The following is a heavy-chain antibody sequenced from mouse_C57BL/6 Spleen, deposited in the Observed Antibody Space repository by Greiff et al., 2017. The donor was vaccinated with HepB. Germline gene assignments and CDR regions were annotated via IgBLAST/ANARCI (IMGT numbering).Heavy chain of an antibody. D-gene: IGHD3-2*02. CDR3: AQLDSSGLDY. V-gene: IGHV1-19*01. Sequence: DVKLQESGPVLVKPGASVKMSCKASGYTFTDYYMNWVKQSHGKSLEWIGVINPYNGGTSYNQKFKGKATLTVDKSSSTAYMELNSLTSEDSAVYYCAQLDSSGLDYWGQGTTLTVSS. J-gene: IGHJ2*01. CDR1: GYTFTDYY. CDR2: INPYNGGT.